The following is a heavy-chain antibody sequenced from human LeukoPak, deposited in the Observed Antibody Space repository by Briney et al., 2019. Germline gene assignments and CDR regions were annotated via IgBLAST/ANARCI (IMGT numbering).Heavy chain of an antibody. D-gene: IGHD5-12*01. CDR1: GYTLTELS. CDR2: IIPILGTA. CDR3: GRGARPPHYYYYMDV. V-gene: IGHV1-69*10. J-gene: IGHJ6*03. Sequence: SVKVSCKVSGYTLTELSMHWVRQAPGQGLEWMGGIIPILGTANYAQKFQGRVTISADKSTSTAYMELSSLRSEDTAVYYCGRGARPPHYYYYMDVWGKGTTVTVSS.